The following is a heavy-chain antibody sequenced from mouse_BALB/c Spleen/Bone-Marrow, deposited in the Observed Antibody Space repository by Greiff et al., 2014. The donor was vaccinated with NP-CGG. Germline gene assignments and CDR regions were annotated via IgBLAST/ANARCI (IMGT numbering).Heavy chain of an antibody. CDR3: ARWDTTAMDY. D-gene: IGHD1-1*01. Sequence: QVQLQQSGAELMKPGASVKISCKATGYTFSSYWIEWVKQRPGHGLEWIGEILPGGGSTNYNEKFKGKATFTSDTSSNTAYMQLSGLTSEDSAVYYCARWDTTAMDYWGQGTSVTVSS. V-gene: IGHV1-9*01. CDR2: ILPGGGST. CDR1: GYTFSSYW. J-gene: IGHJ4*01.